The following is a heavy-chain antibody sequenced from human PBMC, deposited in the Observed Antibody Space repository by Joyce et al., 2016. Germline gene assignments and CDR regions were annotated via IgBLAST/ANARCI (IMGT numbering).Heavy chain of an antibody. J-gene: IGHJ5*02. V-gene: IGHV1-3*01. CDR1: GYTFTSYA. CDR2: INAGNSNT. D-gene: IGHD3-3*01. CDR3: ARAMITIFGVVIINSWFGR. Sequence: QVQLVQSGAEVKKPGASVQVSCKASGYTFTSYAMHWVRQAPGQRLEWMGWINAGNSNTEDARKCEGRVTITRGASASTAYMELGSLRSEDTAVYYCARAMITIFGVVIINSWFGRWGQGTPVTISS.